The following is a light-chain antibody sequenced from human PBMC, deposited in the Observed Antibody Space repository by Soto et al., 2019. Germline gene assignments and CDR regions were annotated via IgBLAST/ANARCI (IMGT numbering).Light chain of an antibody. V-gene: IGKV3-11*01. CDR3: QQRSNWPPDFT. J-gene: IGKJ3*01. CDR1: QSVSRY. Sequence: EIVLTQSPATLSLSPGERATLSCRASQSVSRYLAWYQHKPGQAPRLLIYDACNRATGIPARFSGSGSGTDFTLTISSLEPEDFAVYYCQQRSNWPPDFTFGPETKVDIK. CDR2: DAC.